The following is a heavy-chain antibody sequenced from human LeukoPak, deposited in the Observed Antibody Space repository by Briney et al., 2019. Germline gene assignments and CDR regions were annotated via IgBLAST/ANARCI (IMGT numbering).Heavy chain of an antibody. CDR3: AKAPGPFYGSGSYYTHFDY. CDR1: GFTFSSYA. CDR2: ISGSGGST. D-gene: IGHD3-10*01. Sequence: GGSLRLSCAASGFTFSSYAMSWVRQAPGKGLEWVSAISGSGGSTYYADSVKGRFTISGDNSKNTLYLQMNSLRAEDTAVYYCAKAPGPFYGSGSYYTHFDYWGQGTLVTVSS. J-gene: IGHJ4*02. V-gene: IGHV3-23*01.